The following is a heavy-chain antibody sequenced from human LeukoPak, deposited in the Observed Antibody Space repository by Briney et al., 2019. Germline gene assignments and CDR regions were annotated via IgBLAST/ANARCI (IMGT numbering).Heavy chain of an antibody. CDR3: ARDIYYDSSGVDY. D-gene: IGHD3-22*01. CDR2: IKHDGSEK. J-gene: IGHJ4*02. Sequence: GGSLRLSCAASGFTFGSYWMTWVRQAPGKGLEWVANIKHDGSEKYYVDSVKGRFTISRDNAKNSLYLQMNSLRAEDTAVYYCARDIYYDSSGVDYWGQGTLVTVSS. V-gene: IGHV3-7*01. CDR1: GFTFGSYW.